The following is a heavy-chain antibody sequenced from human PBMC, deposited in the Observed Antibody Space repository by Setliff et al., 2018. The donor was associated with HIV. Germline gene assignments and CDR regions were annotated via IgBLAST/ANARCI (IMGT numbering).Heavy chain of an antibody. J-gene: IGHJ4*02. Sequence: PSETLSLTCAVSGYSISSGHYWGWIRQPPGKGLEWIGSIYHSGSTYYNPSLKSRVTISVDTSKNQFSLKLSSVTAADTAFYYCAKPYYDISGYYFYYFDYWGQGTLVTVSS. D-gene: IGHD3-22*01. V-gene: IGHV4-38-2*01. CDR2: IYHSGST. CDR3: AKPYYDISGYYFYYFDY. CDR1: GYSISSGHY.